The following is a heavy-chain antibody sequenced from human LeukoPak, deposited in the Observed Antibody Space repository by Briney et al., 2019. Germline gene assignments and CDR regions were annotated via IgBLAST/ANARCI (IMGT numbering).Heavy chain of an antibody. CDR2: IDFSGGTT. Sequence: GGSLRLSCAASGFTFSNFAMSWVRQAPGKGLEWVSTIDFSGGTTYYADSVKSRFTISRDNSRNTLFLQMNSLRADDTAVYYCAKLESGSRGYFDYWGQGTLVTVSS. J-gene: IGHJ4*02. CDR3: AKLESGSRGYFDY. V-gene: IGHV3-23*01. D-gene: IGHD3-10*01. CDR1: GFTFSNFA.